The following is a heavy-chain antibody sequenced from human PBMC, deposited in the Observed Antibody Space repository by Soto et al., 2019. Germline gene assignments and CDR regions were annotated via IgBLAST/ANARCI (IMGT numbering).Heavy chain of an antibody. J-gene: IGHJ4*02. CDR2: IYYSGST. CDR3: AISSGGGWFGESDLILYFDY. Sequence: PSETLSLTCTVSGGSISSGGYYWSWIRQHPGKGLEWIGYIYYSGSTYYNPSLKSRVTISVDTSKNQFSLKLSSVTAADTAVYYCAISSGGGWFGESDLILYFDYWGQGTLVTVSS. V-gene: IGHV4-31*03. CDR1: GGSISSGGYY. D-gene: IGHD3-10*01.